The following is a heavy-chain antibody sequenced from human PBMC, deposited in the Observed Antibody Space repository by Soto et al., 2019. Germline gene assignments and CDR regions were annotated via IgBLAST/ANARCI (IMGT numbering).Heavy chain of an antibody. V-gene: IGHV4-38-2*01. CDR3: ARAPGDLAYYFDY. CDR2: IYHSGST. J-gene: IGHJ4*02. D-gene: IGHD7-27*01. Sequence: PSETLSLTCAVSAYSISSGYSWGLIRQSPGKGLEWIGSIYHSGSTYYNPSLKSRVTISLDTSKNQVSLKMSSVTAADTAVYYCARAPGDLAYYFDYWGQGIPVTVS. CDR1: AYSISSGYS.